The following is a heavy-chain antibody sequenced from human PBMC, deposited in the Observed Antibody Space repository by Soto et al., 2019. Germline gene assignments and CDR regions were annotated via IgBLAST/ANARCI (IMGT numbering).Heavy chain of an antibody. D-gene: IGHD4-17*01. J-gene: IGHJ4*02. V-gene: IGHV1-18*01. CDR1: GYTFTSYG. CDR3: ATDFLLRDGDYVFLKSVVREMYYC. CDR2: ISAYNGNT. Sequence: ASVKVSCKASGYTFTSYGISWVRQAPGQGLEWMGWISAYNGNTNYAQKFQGWVTMTRDTSISTAYMELSSLRSEDTAVYYCATDFLLRDGDYVFLKSVVREMYYCWGQGTLVTVSS.